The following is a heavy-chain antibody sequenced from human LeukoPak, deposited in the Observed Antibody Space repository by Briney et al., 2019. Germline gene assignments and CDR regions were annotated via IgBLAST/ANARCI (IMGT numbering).Heavy chain of an antibody. J-gene: IGHJ4*02. CDR1: GFIFDTHD. V-gene: IGHV3-30*02. CDR3: AGRSGIAVAGAFDY. D-gene: IGHD6-19*01. CDR2: IRSDGYHT. Sequence: PGGSLRLSCGASGFIFDTHDMHWVRQAPGKGLEWVAFIRSDGYHTYYADSVKGRFTITRDNSKNTLYLQMNSLRAEDTAVYYCAGRSGIAVAGAFDYWGQGTLVTVSS.